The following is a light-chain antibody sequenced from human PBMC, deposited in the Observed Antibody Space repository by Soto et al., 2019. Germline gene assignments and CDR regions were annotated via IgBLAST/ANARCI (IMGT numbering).Light chain of an antibody. Sequence: EIVLTQSPATLSLSPGDRATLSCRASQSIGPYLAWYQQKAGQAPRLLIYDASNRATGIPPRFSGSGSGTDFTPTSSSLEPEDFAVYVCQHRSNSPPTWTFGQGTKVEIK. CDR2: DAS. CDR1: QSIGPY. V-gene: IGKV3-11*01. CDR3: QHRSNSPPTWT. J-gene: IGKJ1*01.